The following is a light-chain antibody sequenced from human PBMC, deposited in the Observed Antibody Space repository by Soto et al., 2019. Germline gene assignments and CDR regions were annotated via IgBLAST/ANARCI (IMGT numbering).Light chain of an antibody. CDR3: QSYDSSLSGPVV. CDR1: SSNIGAGYD. V-gene: IGLV1-40*01. CDR2: GNS. Sequence: QSVLTQPPSVSGAPGQRVTISCTGSSSNIGAGYDVHWYQQLPGTAPNLLIYGNSNRPSGVPDRFSGSKSGTSASLAITGLQAEDDADYYCQSYDSSLSGPVVFGGGTKLTVL. J-gene: IGLJ2*01.